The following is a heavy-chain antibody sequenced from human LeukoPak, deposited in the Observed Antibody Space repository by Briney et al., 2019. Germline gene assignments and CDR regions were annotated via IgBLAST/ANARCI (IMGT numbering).Heavy chain of an antibody. Sequence: SETLSLTCAVYGGSFSGYYWSWIRQPPGKGLEWIGEINHSGSTNYNPSLKSRVTISVDTSKNQFSLKLSSVTAADTAVYYCARGQFMVRGQSPSRFDPWGQGTLVTVSS. J-gene: IGHJ5*02. V-gene: IGHV4-34*01. CDR3: ARGQFMVRGQSPSRFDP. CDR1: GGSFSGYY. D-gene: IGHD3-10*01. CDR2: INHSGST.